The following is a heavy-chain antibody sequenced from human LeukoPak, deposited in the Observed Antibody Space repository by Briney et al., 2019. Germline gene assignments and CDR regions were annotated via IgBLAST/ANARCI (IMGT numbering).Heavy chain of an antibody. CDR1: GFTFSSYG. CDR3: AKDGYSSGWYSGYFDY. V-gene: IGHV3-30*02. CDR2: IRYDGSNK. D-gene: IGHD6-19*01. Sequence: GGSLRLSCAASGFTFSSYGMHWVRQAPGKGLEWVAFIRYDGSNKYYADSVKGRFTISRDNSKNTLYLQMNSLRAEGTAVYYCAKDGYSSGWYSGYFDYWGQGTLVTVSS. J-gene: IGHJ4*02.